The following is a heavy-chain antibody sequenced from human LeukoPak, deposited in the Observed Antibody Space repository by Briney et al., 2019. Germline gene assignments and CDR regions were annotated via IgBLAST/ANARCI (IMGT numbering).Heavy chain of an antibody. CDR3: ARAMEPYYDSNGCDY. J-gene: IGHJ4*02. CDR1: GGSFSGYY. Sequence: PSETLSLTCAVYGGSFSGYYWSWVRQAPGKGLEWVANIKQDGSEKYYVGSVKGRFIISRDNAKNSLYLQMNSLRAEDTAVYYCARAMEPYYDSNGCDYWGQGTPVTVSS. CDR2: IKQDGSEK. D-gene: IGHD3-22*01. V-gene: IGHV3-7*01.